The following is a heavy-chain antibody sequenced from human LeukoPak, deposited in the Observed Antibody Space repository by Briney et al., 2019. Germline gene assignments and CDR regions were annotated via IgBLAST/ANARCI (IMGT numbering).Heavy chain of an antibody. CDR3: AGEYGSGSYWRQYGMDV. CDR1: GGSFSGYY. V-gene: IGHV4-34*01. D-gene: IGHD3-10*01. CDR2: INHSGST. Sequence: SETLSLTCAVYGGSFSGYYWSWIRQPPGKGLEWIGEINHSGSTDYNPSLKSRVTISVDTSKNQFSLKLSSVTAADTAVYYCAGEYGSGSYWRQYGMDVWGQGTTVTVSS. J-gene: IGHJ6*02.